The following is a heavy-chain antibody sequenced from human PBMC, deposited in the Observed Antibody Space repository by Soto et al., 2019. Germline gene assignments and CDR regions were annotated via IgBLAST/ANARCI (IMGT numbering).Heavy chain of an antibody. J-gene: IGHJ4*02. V-gene: IGHV3-23*01. CDR3: AKDPYADVWSGYFPYFDY. CDR1: GFIFSSYA. Sequence: GGSLRLSCAASGFIFSSYAMPWVRQAPGKGLEWVSSISGSGRITDYADFVKGRFTISRDSSKDALYLEMNSLRADDTAVYFCAKDPYADVWSGYFPYFDYWAQGILVTVSS. CDR2: ISGSGRIT. D-gene: IGHD3-3*01.